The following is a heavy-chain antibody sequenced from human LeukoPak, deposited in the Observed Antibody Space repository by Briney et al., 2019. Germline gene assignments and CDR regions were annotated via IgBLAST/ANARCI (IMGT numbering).Heavy chain of an antibody. CDR1: GFTFDDYG. J-gene: IGHJ5*02. V-gene: IGHV3-20*04. D-gene: IGHD3-22*01. CDR3: ARNHDYDSSGYHA. Sequence: PGGSLRLSCAASGFTFDDYGMAWVRQAPGKGLEWVSGINGDGGSRGYADSVKGRFTISRDNAKNSLYLQMNSLRVEDTALYYCARNHDYDSSGYHAWGQGTLVTVSS. CDR2: INGDGGSR.